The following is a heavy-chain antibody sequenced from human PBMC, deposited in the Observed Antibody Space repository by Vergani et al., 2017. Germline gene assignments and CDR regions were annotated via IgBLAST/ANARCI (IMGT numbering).Heavy chain of an antibody. CDR1: GFTFSSYA. CDR3: AKDSVGTMIVVVITMDYYFDY. V-gene: IGHV3-23*04. Sequence: EVQLVESGGGLVQPGGSLRLSCAASGFTFSSYAMSWVRQAPGKGLEWVSAISGSGGSTYYADSVKGRFTISRDNSKNTLYLQMNSLRAEDTAVYYCAKDSVGTMIVVVITMDYYFDYWGQGTLVTVSS. J-gene: IGHJ4*02. D-gene: IGHD3-22*01. CDR2: ISGSGGST.